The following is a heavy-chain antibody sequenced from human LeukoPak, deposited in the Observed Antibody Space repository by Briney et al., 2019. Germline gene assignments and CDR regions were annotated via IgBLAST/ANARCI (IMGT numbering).Heavy chain of an antibody. CDR2: IIPILGIA. V-gene: IGHV1-69*04. CDR1: GGTFSSYA. Sequence: SVKVSCKASGGTFSSYAISWVRQAPGQGLEWLGRIIPILGIANYAQKFQGRVTITADKSTSTAYMELSSLRSEDTAVYYCARMSDYGMDVWGQGTTVTVSS. J-gene: IGHJ6*02. CDR3: ARMSDYGMDV.